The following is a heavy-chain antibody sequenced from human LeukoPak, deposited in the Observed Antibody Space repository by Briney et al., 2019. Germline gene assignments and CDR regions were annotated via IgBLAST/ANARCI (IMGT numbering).Heavy chain of an antibody. V-gene: IGHV1-8*01. J-gene: IGHJ6*02. D-gene: IGHD3-10*01. CDR3: ARAPGLLWFGETYYYYYGMDV. CDR2: MNPNSGNT. Sequence: GASVKVSCKASGYTFTSYGINWVRQATGQGLEWMGWMNPNSGNTGYAQKFQGRVTMTRNTSISTAYMELSSLRSEDTAVYYCARAPGLLWFGETYYYYYGMDVWGQGTLVTVSS. CDR1: GYTFTSYG.